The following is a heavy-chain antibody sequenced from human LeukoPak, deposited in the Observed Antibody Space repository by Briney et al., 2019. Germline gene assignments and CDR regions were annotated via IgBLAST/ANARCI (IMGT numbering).Heavy chain of an antibody. CDR3: ANYGSGSYRFDP. J-gene: IGHJ5*02. Sequence: PSETLSLTCTVSGGSISSGGYYWSWIRQHPGKGLEWIGYIYYSGSTYYNPSLKSRVTISVDTSKNQFSLKLSSVTAADTAVYYCANYGSGSYRFDPWGQGALVTVSS. CDR1: GGSISSGGYY. CDR2: IYYSGST. V-gene: IGHV4-31*03. D-gene: IGHD3-10*01.